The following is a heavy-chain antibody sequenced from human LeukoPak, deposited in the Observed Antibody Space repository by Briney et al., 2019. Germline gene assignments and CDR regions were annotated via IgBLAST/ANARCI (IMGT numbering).Heavy chain of an antibody. D-gene: IGHD4-17*01. V-gene: IGHV4-39*02. CDR3: AREGGYGDNWFDP. CDR1: GGSISSSSYY. J-gene: IGHJ5*02. CDR2: VYYSGST. Sequence: SETLSLTCTVSGGSISSSSYYWGWIRQPPGKGLEWIGSVYYSGSTYYNPSLKSRVTISVGKSKNQFSLKLSSVTAADTAVYYCAREGGYGDNWFDPWGQGTLVTVSS.